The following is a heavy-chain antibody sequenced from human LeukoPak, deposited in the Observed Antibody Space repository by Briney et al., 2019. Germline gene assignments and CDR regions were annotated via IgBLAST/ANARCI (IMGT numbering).Heavy chain of an antibody. CDR3: ARARSYCSGGSCVIGEWGY. J-gene: IGHJ4*02. D-gene: IGHD2-15*01. Sequence: ASVKVSCKASGGTFSSYAISWVRQAPGQGLEWMRRIIPIFGTANYAQKFQGRVTITTDESTSTAYMELSSLRSEDTAVYYCARARSYCSGGSCVIGEWGYWGQGTLVTVSS. V-gene: IGHV1-69*05. CDR1: GGTFSSYA. CDR2: IIPIFGTA.